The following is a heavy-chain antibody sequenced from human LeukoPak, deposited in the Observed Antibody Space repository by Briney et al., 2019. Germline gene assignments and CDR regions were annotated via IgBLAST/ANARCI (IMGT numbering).Heavy chain of an antibody. J-gene: IGHJ5*02. CDR2: IWYDGSNK. Sequence: PGGSLRLSCAASGFTFSSYGMHWVRQAPGKGLEWVAVIWYDGSNKYYADSVKGRYTISRDNSKNTLYLQMNSLRAEDTAVYYCARDQFYDSSGYQNWFDPWGQGTLVTVSS. CDR3: ARDQFYDSSGYQNWFDP. V-gene: IGHV3-33*08. D-gene: IGHD3-22*01. CDR1: GFTFSSYG.